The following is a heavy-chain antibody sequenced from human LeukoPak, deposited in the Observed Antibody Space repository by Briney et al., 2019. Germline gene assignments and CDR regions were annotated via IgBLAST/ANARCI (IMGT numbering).Heavy chain of an antibody. CDR1: GGSISSYY. D-gene: IGHD2-2*01. CDR2: IYYSGST. V-gene: IGHV4-59*01. CDR3: ARVCYGRGYYYYYMDV. J-gene: IGHJ6*03. Sequence: SETLSLTCTVSGGSISSYYWSWIRQPPGKGLEWIGYIYYSGSTNYNPSLKSRVTISVDTSMNQFSLKLSSVTAADTAVYYCARVCYGRGYYYYYMDVWGKGTTVTVSS.